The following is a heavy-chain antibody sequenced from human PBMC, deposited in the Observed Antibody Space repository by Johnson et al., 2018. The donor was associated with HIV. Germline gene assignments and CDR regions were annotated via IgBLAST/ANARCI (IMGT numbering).Heavy chain of an antibody. Sequence: VQLVESGGGLVKPGGSLRLSCAASGFTFTNAWMHWVRQAPGKGLEWVGRLKSRTDGETADYTAPVKGRFTISRDDSKTTLYLQMNSRRAEDTAVYYCARDASYYGSANDAFDIWGQGTMVTVSS. CDR3: ARDASYYGSANDAFDI. V-gene: IGHV3-15*01. J-gene: IGHJ3*02. CDR1: GFTFTNAW. CDR2: LKSRTDGETA. D-gene: IGHD3-10*01.